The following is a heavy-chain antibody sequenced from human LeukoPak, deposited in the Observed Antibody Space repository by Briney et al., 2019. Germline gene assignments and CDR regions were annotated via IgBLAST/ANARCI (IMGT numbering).Heavy chain of an antibody. Sequence: ASVKVSCKASGYTFTGYYMHWVRQAPGQGLEWMGWINPNSGGTNYAQKFQGRVTMPRDTSIGTAYMELSRLRSDDTAVYYCAISCSGGSCYSEGNYYMDVWGKGTTVTVSS. CDR2: INPNSGGT. J-gene: IGHJ6*03. CDR1: GYTFTGYY. D-gene: IGHD2-15*01. CDR3: AISCSGGSCYSEGNYYMDV. V-gene: IGHV1-2*02.